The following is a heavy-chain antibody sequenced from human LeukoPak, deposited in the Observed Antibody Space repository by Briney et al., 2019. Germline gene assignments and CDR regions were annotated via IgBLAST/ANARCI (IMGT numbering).Heavy chain of an antibody. V-gene: IGHV3-30*02. J-gene: IGHJ4*02. D-gene: IGHD2-2*01. CDR3: AKGGGYCSSTSCSYYFDY. CDR1: GFTFSSYG. Sequence: PGGSLRLSCAASGFTFSSYGMHWVRQAPGKGLEWVAFIRYDGSNKYYADSVKGRFTISRDNSKNTLYLQMNSLRAEDTAVYYCAKGGGYCSSTSCSYYFDYWGQGTLVTVSS. CDR2: IRYDGSNK.